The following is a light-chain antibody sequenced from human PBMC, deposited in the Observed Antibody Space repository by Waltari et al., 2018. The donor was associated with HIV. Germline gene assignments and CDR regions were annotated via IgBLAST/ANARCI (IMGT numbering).Light chain of an antibody. CDR1: QSLLHSSGYNF. J-gene: IGKJ4*01. V-gene: IGKV2-28*01. CDR2: LVY. Sequence: IVMTQSPLSLSVTPGAPASISCTSNQSLLHSSGYNFLDWYMQKPGQSPQVLIYLVYNRASGVPARFSGSGSATDFTLKISRVEAEDVGFYYCMQGLQIPLTFGGGTKVEIK. CDR3: MQGLQIPLT.